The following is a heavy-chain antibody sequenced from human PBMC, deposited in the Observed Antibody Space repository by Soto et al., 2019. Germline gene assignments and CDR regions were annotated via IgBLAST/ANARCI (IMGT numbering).Heavy chain of an antibody. V-gene: IGHV5-51*01. J-gene: IGHJ4*01. D-gene: IGHD2-2*01. CDR1: GYSFTSYW. CDR2: IYPGDSDT. Sequence: GESLKISCKGSGYSFTSYWIGWVRQMPGKGLEWMGIIYPGDSDTRYSPSFQGQVTISADKSISTAYLQWSSLKASDTAMYYCARQAVPAAIVVHTIGSYFDLWGHGALVTVSS. CDR3: ARQAVPAAIVVHTIGSYFDL.